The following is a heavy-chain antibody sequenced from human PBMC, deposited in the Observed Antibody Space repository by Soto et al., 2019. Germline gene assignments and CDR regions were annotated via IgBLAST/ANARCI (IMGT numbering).Heavy chain of an antibody. CDR1: GGTFSSYA. CDR3: ARVVKRRGSVVRGGMDV. D-gene: IGHD3-22*01. J-gene: IGHJ6*02. V-gene: IGHV1-69*01. Sequence: QVQLVQSGAEVKKPGSSVKVSCKASGGTFSSYAISWVRQAPGQGLEWMGGIIPMFGTASYAQKFQGRVRITADESTSTAYMELSSLRSEDTAVYYCARVVKRRGSVVRGGMDVWGQGTTVTV. CDR2: IIPMFGTA.